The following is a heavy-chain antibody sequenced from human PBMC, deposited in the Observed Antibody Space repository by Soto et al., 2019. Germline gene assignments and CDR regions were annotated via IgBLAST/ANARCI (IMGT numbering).Heavy chain of an antibody. CDR1: GFTLSTYW. J-gene: IGHJ4*02. Sequence: EVQLVESGGGLVQPGGSLRLSCAASGFTLSTYWMHWVRQAPGEGLVWVSRINSDGRSTIYADSVKGRFTISRENAKTTVYLQINSLRADDTAVYYCTRGRENYSYFDYWGQGIRVTFSS. CDR2: INSDGRST. CDR3: TRGRENYSYFDY. V-gene: IGHV3-74*01. D-gene: IGHD4-4*01.